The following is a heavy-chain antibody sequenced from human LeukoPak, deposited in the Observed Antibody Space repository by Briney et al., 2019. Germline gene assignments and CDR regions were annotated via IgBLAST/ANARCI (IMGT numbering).Heavy chain of an antibody. J-gene: IGHJ4*02. Sequence: SQTLSLTCTVSGGSISGGSFYWSWVRQPAEKGLEWIGRIYTSGSTNYNPSLKSRVTMSVDTSKNQFSLKLSSVTAADTAVYYCAREMRCSSTSCYLFDYWGQGTLVTVSS. V-gene: IGHV4-61*02. CDR3: AREMRCSSTSCYLFDY. CDR1: GGSISGGSFY. CDR2: IYTSGST. D-gene: IGHD2-2*01.